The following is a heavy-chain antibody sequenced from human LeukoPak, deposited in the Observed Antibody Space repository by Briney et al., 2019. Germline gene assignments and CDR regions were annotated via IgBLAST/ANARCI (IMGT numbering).Heavy chain of an antibody. D-gene: IGHD4-11*01. CDR3: AKTPLYSNYFDY. J-gene: IGHJ4*02. CDR1: GFTFSSYG. Sequence: GGSLRLTCAASGFTFSSYGMHWVRQAPGKGLEWVAFIGYDGSNKYYADSVKGRFTISRDNSKNTLYLQMNSLRAEDTAVYYCAKTPLYSNYFDYWGQGTLVTVSS. V-gene: IGHV3-30*02. CDR2: IGYDGSNK.